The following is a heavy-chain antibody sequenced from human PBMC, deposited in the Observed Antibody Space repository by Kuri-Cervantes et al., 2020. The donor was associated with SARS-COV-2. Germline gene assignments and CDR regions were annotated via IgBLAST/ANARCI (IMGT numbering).Heavy chain of an antibody. Sequence: GESLRLSCAASGFTFSSYAMHWVRQAPGKGLEWVAVISYDGSNKYYADSVKGRFTISRDNSKNTLYLQMNSLRAEDTAVYYCANQLSWELLGEVYWGQGTLVTVSS. CDR1: GFTFSSYA. CDR2: ISYDGSNK. D-gene: IGHD1-26*01. J-gene: IGHJ4*02. V-gene: IGHV3-30*07. CDR3: ANQLSWELLGEVY.